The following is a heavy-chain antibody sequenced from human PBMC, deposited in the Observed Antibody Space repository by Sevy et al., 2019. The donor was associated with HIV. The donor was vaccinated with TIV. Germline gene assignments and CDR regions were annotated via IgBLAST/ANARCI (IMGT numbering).Heavy chain of an antibody. CDR1: GFTFSTNW. CDR2: ISGSGGST. J-gene: IGHJ4*02. V-gene: IGHV3-23*01. D-gene: IGHD2-2*02. CDR3: AKDRRYCSSTSCYISTDYFDY. Sequence: GGSLRLSCAASGFTFSTNWMHWVRQAPGKGLEWVSAISGSGGSTYYADSVKGRFTISRDNSKNTLYLQMNSLRAEDTAVYYCAKDRRYCSSTSCYISTDYFDYWGQGTLVTVSS.